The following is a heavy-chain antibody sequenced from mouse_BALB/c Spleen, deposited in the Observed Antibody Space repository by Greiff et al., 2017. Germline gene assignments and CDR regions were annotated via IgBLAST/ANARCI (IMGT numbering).Heavy chain of an antibody. CDR1: GFSLTSYG. D-gene: IGHD2-2*01. Sequence: QVQLQQSGPGLVQPSQSLSITCTVSGFSLTSYGVHWVRQSPGKGLEWLGVIWSGGSTDYNAAFISRLSISKDNSKSQVFFKMNSLQADDTAIYYCARGYAYYFDDWGQGTTLTVSS. CDR3: ARGYAYYFDD. J-gene: IGHJ2*01. V-gene: IGHV2-4-1*01. CDR2: IWSGGST.